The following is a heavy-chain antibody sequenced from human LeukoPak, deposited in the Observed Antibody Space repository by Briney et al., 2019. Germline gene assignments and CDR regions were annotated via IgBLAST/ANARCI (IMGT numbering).Heavy chain of an antibody. CDR3: ARGCSSPSCPVDY. CDR2: IYYSGST. Sequence: PSQTLSLTCTVSGGSISSGDYYWSWIRQPPGKGLEWIGYIYYSGSTYYNPSLKSRVTISVDTSKNQFSLKLSSVTAADTAVYYCARGCSSPSCPVDYWGQGTLVTVSS. CDR1: GGSISSGDYY. V-gene: IGHV4-30-4*01. J-gene: IGHJ4*02. D-gene: IGHD2-2*01.